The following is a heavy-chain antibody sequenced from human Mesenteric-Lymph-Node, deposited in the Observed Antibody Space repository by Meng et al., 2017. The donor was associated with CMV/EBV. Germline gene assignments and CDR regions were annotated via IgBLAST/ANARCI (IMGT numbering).Heavy chain of an antibody. CDR2: INHSGST. D-gene: IGHD3-9*01. CDR1: GGAFSGYY. J-gene: IGHJ4*02. V-gene: IGHV4-34*01. CDR3: ARGSSYDILTGYFDY. Sequence: LHQCGAGLLKPSETLAVTGAVDGGAFSGYYWNWIRQSPEKGLEWIGEINHSGSTTYNPSFTSRIIISVDTSTNQISLNMSSVTAADTAVYYCARGSSYDILTGYFDYWGQGALVTVSS.